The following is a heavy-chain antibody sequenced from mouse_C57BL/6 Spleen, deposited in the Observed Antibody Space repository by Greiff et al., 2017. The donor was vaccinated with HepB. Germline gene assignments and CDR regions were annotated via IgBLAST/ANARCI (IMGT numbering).Heavy chain of an antibody. CDR3: ARHASNYVFFDY. J-gene: IGHJ2*01. CDR2: ISGGGGNT. Sequence: EVHLVESGGGLVKPGGSLKLSCAASGFTFSSYTMSWVRQTPEKRLEWVATISGGGGNTYYPDSVKGRFTISRDNAKNTLYLQMCSLRSEDTALYYCARHASNYVFFDYWGQGTTLTVSS. CDR1: GFTFSSYT. D-gene: IGHD2-5*01. V-gene: IGHV5-9*01.